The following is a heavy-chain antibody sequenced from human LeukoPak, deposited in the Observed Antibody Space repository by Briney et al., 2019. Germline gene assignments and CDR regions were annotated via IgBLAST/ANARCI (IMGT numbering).Heavy chain of an antibody. V-gene: IGHV3-64*04. CDR1: GFTFSSYA. CDR2: ISSNGGST. J-gene: IGHJ5*02. D-gene: IGHD6-13*01. Sequence: GGSLRLSCSASGFTFSSYAMHWVRQAPGKGLEYVSVISSNGGSTYYADSVKGRFTISRDNLKNMVSLQMNSLRAEDTAVYYCANGYSSTWSSVDPWGQGILVTVPS. CDR3: ANGYSSTWSSVDP.